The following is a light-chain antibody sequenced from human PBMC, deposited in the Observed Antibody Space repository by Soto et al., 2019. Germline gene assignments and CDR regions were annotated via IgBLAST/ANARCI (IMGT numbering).Light chain of an antibody. CDR1: PSLLHSNGYNY. J-gene: IGKJ1*01. CDR2: LGS. CDR3: MQPLQSWT. V-gene: IGKV2-28*01. Sequence: DIVMTQSPLSLPVPPGGPASISCRSSPSLLHSNGYNYLDWYLQKPGQSPQLLIYLGSNRASGVPDRLSGSGSGTDFTLKISRVEAEDVGVYYCMQPLQSWTFGQGTKVDIK.